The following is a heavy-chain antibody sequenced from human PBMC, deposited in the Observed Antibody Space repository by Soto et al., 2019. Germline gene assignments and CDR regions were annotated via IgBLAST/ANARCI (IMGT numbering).Heavy chain of an antibody. D-gene: IGHD4-17*01. CDR3: ATNLHVYGGLYYYYYYMYV. CDR1: GYTLTELS. Sequence: ASVKVSCKVSGYTLTELSMHWVRQAPGKGLEWMGGFDPEDGETIYAQKFQGRVTMTEDTSTDTAYMELSSLRSEDTAVYYCATNLHVYGGLYYYYYYMYVWGKGTTVTGS. J-gene: IGHJ6*03. V-gene: IGHV1-24*01. CDR2: FDPEDGET.